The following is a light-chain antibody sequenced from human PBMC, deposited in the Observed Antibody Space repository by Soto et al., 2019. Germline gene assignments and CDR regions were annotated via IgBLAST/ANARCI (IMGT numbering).Light chain of an antibody. CDR2: HAS. Sequence: DIQMTQSPSTLSASIGDRVTITCRASQTINNWLAWYQQKPGKAPNLLIYHASNLETGVPSRFSGSAFGTEYTLPTSSLQPDDFATYYCHHYYSYPWTFGQGTKVEIK. V-gene: IGKV1-5*01. CDR3: HHYYSYPWT. CDR1: QTINNW. J-gene: IGKJ1*01.